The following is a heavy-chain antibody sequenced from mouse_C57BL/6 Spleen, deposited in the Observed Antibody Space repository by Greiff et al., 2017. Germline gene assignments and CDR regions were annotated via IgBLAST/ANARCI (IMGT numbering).Heavy chain of an antibody. Sequence: QVQLQQPGAELVQPGASVKLSCKASGYTFTSYWMHWVKQRPGQGLEWIGMIHPNSGSTNYNEKFKSKATLTVDKSSSTAYMQRSRLTSEDSAVYYCARGLTTVVAENFDYWGQGTTLTVSS. D-gene: IGHD1-1*01. V-gene: IGHV1-64*01. J-gene: IGHJ2*01. CDR2: IHPNSGST. CDR3: ARGLTTVVAENFDY. CDR1: GYTFTSYW.